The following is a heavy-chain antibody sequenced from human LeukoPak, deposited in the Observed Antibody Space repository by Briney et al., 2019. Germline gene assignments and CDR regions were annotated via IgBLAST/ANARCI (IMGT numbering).Heavy chain of an antibody. CDR1: GFTFDNHR. V-gene: IGHV3-23*01. CDR2: ISTSATT. D-gene: IGHD4-11*01. J-gene: IGHJ4*02. Sequence: PGGSLRLSCAASGFTFDNHRMSWVRQAPGKGLEWVSAISTSATTYYADSVKGRFTISRDNSKNTLYLQMNSLRAEDTAVYYCAKRGLSVTKEVDYWGQGTLVTVSS. CDR3: AKRGLSVTKEVDY.